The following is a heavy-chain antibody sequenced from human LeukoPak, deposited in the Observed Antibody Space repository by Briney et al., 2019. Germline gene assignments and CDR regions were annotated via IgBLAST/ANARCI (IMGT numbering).Heavy chain of an antibody. CDR1: GGSIGSNY. D-gene: IGHD6-25*01. J-gene: IGHJ4*02. V-gene: IGHV4-4*07. CDR2: INISGNT. Sequence: SETLSLTCTVSGGSIGSNYWSWIRQPAGKGLEWVGRINISGNTNYNPSQKSRVTMSVVTSKNQFSLRLNFVTAADTAVYYCTREATANSGGYYFDYWGQGTLVTVSS. CDR3: TREATANSGGYYFDY.